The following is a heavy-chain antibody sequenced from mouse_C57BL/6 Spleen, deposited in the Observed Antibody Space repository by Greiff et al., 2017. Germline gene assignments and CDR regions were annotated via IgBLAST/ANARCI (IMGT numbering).Heavy chain of an antibody. Sequence: VQLQQPGAELVRPGTSVKLSCKASGYTFTSYWMHWVKQRPGQGLEWIGVIDPSDSYPNYNQQFKGMATLTVDTSSSTAYMQLSSLTSEDSAVYYGVKLADYYGSSPQVGDWGKGTTRTVSS. CDR3: VKLADYYGSSPQVGD. D-gene: IGHD1-1*01. J-gene: IGHJ2*01. CDR2: IDPSDSYP. CDR1: GYTFTSYW. V-gene: IGHV1-59*01.